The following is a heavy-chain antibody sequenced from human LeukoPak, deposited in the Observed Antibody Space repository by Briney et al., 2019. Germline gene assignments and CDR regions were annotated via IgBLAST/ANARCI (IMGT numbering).Heavy chain of an antibody. J-gene: IGHJ4*02. D-gene: IGHD1-1*01. CDR3: ASHNTSRYYFDY. V-gene: IGHV1-46*01. CDR2: INPSGGST. CDR1: RNTFTSYY. Sequence: ASVKVSCKASRNTFTSYYMHWLRQAPVQGLEWMGIINPSGGSTSYAQKFQGRVTMTRDTSTSTVYMELSSLRSEDTAVYYCASHNTSRYYFDYWGQGTLVTVSS.